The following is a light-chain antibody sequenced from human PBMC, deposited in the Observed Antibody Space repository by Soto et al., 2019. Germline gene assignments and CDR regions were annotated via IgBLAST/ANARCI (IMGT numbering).Light chain of an antibody. CDR1: KLGDKY. V-gene: IGLV3-1*01. CDR3: QAWDSVTAWV. Sequence: SYELTQPPSVSVSLGRTASITCSGDKLGDKYGCWYQQKPGQSPVLVIYQDNKRPSGIPERFSGSNSGNTATLTISGTQAMDEADYYCQAWDSVTAWVFGGGTKLTVL. J-gene: IGLJ3*02. CDR2: QDN.